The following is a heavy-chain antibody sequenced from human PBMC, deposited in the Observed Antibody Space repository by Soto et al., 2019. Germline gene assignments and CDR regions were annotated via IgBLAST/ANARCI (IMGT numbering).Heavy chain of an antibody. CDR3: AREDSITIPAALDF. Sequence: PGGSLRLSCAASGFTFSTYTMNWVRQAPGKGLEWVSSITGTSTYIDYSDSVSGRFTIFRDNAKHSLPLQMNTPGADDTAVYYCAREDSITIPAALDFWGQGTLVTVSS. D-gene: IGHD2-2*01. V-gene: IGHV3-21*01. CDR2: ITGTSTYI. CDR1: GFTFSTYT. J-gene: IGHJ5*01.